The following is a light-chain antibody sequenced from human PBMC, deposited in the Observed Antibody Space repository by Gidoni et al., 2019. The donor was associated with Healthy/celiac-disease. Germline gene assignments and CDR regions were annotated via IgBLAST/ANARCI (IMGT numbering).Light chain of an antibody. CDR3: QQRGNWPGT. V-gene: IGKV3-11*01. Sequence: ETVLIQTPATLSLSPGERATISSTDSQRVSSYLAWDQQKPGQAPRLLIYDASNRATGIPARFSGSGSGTDFTLTISSLEPEDFAVYYCQQRGNWPGTFXGXTKVEIK. CDR2: DAS. CDR1: QRVSSY. J-gene: IGKJ4*01.